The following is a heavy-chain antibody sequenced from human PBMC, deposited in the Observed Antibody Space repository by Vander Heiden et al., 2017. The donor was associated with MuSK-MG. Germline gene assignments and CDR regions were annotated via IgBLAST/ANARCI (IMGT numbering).Heavy chain of an antibody. V-gene: IGHV3-23*01. CDR2: ISGAGDNT. J-gene: IGHJ6*02. Sequence: EVQVLASGGGLGQPGGSLRLSCAASGFTFSNSAMNWVRQAPGKGLEWVSGISGAGDNTYYADSVKGRFTVSRDNSKSTLYLQMNSLRVEDTAVYYCAKAQWLPTLGAMDIWGQGTTVTVS. D-gene: IGHD6-19*01. CDR3: AKAQWLPTLGAMDI. CDR1: GFTFSNSA.